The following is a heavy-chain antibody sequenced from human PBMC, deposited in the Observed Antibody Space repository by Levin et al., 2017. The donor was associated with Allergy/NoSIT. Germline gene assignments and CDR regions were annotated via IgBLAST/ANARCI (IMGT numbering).Heavy chain of an antibody. V-gene: IGHV3-30*18. Sequence: GGSLRLSCAVSGFTFSAHGMHWVRQAPGKGLEWAAAISYDGSKTYYADSVKGRFTISRDNSANTLYLQMNSLRVEDTADYYCAKDRRNGFYASEIWGQGTMVNVSP. CDR2: ISYDGSKT. J-gene: IGHJ3*02. D-gene: IGHD2/OR15-2a*01. CDR3: AKDRRNGFYASEI. CDR1: GFTFSAHG.